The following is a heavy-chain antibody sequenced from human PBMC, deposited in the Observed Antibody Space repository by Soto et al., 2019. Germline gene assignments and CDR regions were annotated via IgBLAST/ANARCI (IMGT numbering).Heavy chain of an antibody. CDR3: ARGIVVVPAAQRGYYYMDV. Sequence: PSETLSLTCAVYGGSFSGYYWSWIRQPPGKGLEWIGEINHSGSTNYNPSLKSRVTISVDTSKNQFSLKLSSVTAADTAVYYCARGIVVVPAAQRGYYYMDVWGKGTTVTV. D-gene: IGHD2-2*01. V-gene: IGHV4-34*01. CDR2: INHSGST. J-gene: IGHJ6*03. CDR1: GGSFSGYY.